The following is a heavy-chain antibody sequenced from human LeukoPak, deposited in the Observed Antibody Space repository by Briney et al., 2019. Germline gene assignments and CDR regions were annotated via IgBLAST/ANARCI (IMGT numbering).Heavy chain of an antibody. Sequence: SVKVSCKASGYTFTSYDISWLGQAPGQGLEGMGWISAHNGNKNYAQKLQGRVTMTTDTSTSTAYMELRSLRSDDTAVYYCARDGPNAFDIWGQGTMVTVSS. CDR1: GYTFTSYD. CDR3: ARDGPNAFDI. V-gene: IGHV1-18*04. J-gene: IGHJ3*02. CDR2: ISAHNGNK.